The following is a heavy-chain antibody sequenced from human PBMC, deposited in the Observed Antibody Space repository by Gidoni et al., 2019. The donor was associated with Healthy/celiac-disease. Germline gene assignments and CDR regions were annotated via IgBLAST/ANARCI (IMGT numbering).Heavy chain of an antibody. V-gene: IGHV7-4-1*02. Sequence: QVQLVQSGSELKKPGASVKVSCKASGYTFPSYALNWGRQDPGQGLEWMGWINTNTGNPTYAQGFTGRFVFSLDTSVSTAYLQISGLKAEDTAVYYCARDLARSSSWYGGRGWFDPWGQGTLVTVSS. CDR2: INTNTGNP. CDR1: GYTFPSYA. CDR3: ARDLARSSSWYGGRGWFDP. J-gene: IGHJ5*02. D-gene: IGHD6-13*01.